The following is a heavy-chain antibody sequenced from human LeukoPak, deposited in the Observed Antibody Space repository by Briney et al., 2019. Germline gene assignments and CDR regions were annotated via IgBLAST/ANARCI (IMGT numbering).Heavy chain of an antibody. D-gene: IGHD6-19*01. CDR3: ARDGWPFDY. Sequence: GGSLRLSCAASGFTFSSYEMNWVRQAPGKGLEWVSYISSSGSTIYYAGSVKGRFTISRDNAKNSLYLQMNSLSAEDTAVYYCARDGWPFDYWGQGTLVTVSS. V-gene: IGHV3-48*03. J-gene: IGHJ4*02. CDR1: GFTFSSYE. CDR2: ISSSGSTI.